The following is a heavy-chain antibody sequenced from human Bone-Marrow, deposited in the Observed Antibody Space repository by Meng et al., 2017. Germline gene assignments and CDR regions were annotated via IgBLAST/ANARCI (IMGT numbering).Heavy chain of an antibody. CDR2: IYHSGST. J-gene: IGHJ5*02. D-gene: IGHD2-15*01. Sequence: SETLSLTCAVYGGSFSGYYWGWIRQPPGKGLEWIGSIYHSGSTYYNPSLKSRVTISVDTSKNQFSLKLSSVTAADTAVYYCARGVRRYCSGGSCLYNWFDPWGQGTLVTVSS. CDR1: GGSFSGYY. V-gene: IGHV4-38-2*01. CDR3: ARGVRRYCSGGSCLYNWFDP.